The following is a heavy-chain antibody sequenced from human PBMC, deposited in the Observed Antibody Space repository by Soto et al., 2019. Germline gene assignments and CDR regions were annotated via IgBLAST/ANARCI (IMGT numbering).Heavy chain of an antibody. CDR1: GGSISSYY. CDR3: ARGAGYCGGDCYGWFVP. D-gene: IGHD2-21*02. CDR2: IYYSGST. V-gene: IGHV4-59*01. J-gene: IGHJ5*02. Sequence: SETLSLTCTVSGGSISSYYWSWIRQPPGKGLEWIGYIYYSGSTNYNPSLKSRVTISVDTSKNQFSLKLSSVTAADTAVYYCARGAGYCGGDCYGWFVPWGQGTLVTVSS.